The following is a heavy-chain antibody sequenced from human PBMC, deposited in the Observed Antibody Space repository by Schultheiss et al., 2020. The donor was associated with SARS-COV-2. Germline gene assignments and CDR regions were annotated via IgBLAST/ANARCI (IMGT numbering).Heavy chain of an antibody. Sequence: GGSLRLSCAASGFTFSSYSMNWVRQAPGKGLEWVSTITWNSAYIGYADSVKGRFTISRDNSKNTLYLQMNSLRAEDTAVYYCARVAKYSGYDLDYWGQGTLVTVSS. D-gene: IGHD5-12*01. CDR2: ITWNSAYI. J-gene: IGHJ4*02. CDR3: ARVAKYSGYDLDY. V-gene: IGHV3-21*04. CDR1: GFTFSSYS.